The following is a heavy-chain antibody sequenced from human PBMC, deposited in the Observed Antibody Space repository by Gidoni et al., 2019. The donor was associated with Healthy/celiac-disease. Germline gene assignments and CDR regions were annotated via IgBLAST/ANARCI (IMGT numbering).Heavy chain of an antibody. J-gene: IGHJ6*02. CDR3: ARDCTYDSTYYYYYGMDV. Sequence: EVQLVASGGGLVQPGGSLRLSCAASGFTFSSYWMRWVRQAPGKGLEWVANIKQDGSEKYYVDSGKGRFTISRDNAKNSLYLQMNSLRAEDTAVYYCARDCTYDSTYYYYYGMDVWGQGTTVTVSS. D-gene: IGHD3-22*01. V-gene: IGHV3-7*03. CDR2: IKQDGSEK. CDR1: GFTFSSYW.